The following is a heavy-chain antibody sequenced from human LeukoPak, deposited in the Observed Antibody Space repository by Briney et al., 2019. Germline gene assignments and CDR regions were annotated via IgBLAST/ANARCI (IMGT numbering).Heavy chain of an antibody. D-gene: IGHD3-10*01. CDR2: IYPGDSDT. V-gene: IGHV5-51*01. Sequence: GESLQISCKGSGYSFTSYWIGWVRQMPGKGLEWMGIIYPGDSDTRYSPSFQGQVTISADKSISTAYLQWSSLKASDTAMYYCASLWFGELNAFDIWGQGTMVTVSS. CDR3: ASLWFGELNAFDI. J-gene: IGHJ3*02. CDR1: GYSFTSYW.